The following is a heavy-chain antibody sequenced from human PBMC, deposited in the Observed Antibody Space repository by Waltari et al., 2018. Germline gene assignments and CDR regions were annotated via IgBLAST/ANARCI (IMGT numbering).Heavy chain of an antibody. CDR2: INHSGST. J-gene: IGHJ3*02. V-gene: IGHV4-34*01. Sequence: QVQLQQWGAGLLKPSETLSLTCAVYGGSFSGYYWRWIRQPPGKGLEWIGEINHSGSTNYNPSLKSRVTISVDTSKNQFSLKLSSVTAADTAVYYCARGDTAMVSDAFDIWGQGTMVTVSS. CDR1: GGSFSGYY. D-gene: IGHD5-18*01. CDR3: ARGDTAMVSDAFDI.